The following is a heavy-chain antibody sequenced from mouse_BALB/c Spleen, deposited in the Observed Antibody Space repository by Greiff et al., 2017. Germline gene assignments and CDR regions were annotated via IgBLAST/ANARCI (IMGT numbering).Heavy chain of an antibody. CDR2: IWGGGST. V-gene: IGHV2-6-4*01. J-gene: IGHJ4*01. Sequence: VQLVESGPGLVAPSQSLSITCTVSGFSLSRYSVHWVRQPPGKGLEWLGMIWGGGSTDYNSALRSRLSISKDNSKSQVFLKMNSLQTDDTAMYYCARPYDYDPDYYAMDYWGQGTSVTVSS. CDR3: ARPYDYDPDYYAMDY. D-gene: IGHD2-4*01. CDR1: GFSLSRYS.